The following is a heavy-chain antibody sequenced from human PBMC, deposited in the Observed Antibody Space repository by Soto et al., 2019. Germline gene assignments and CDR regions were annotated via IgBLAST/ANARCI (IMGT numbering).Heavy chain of an antibody. J-gene: IGHJ4*02. Sequence: GSLRLSCTASGITLSTYWMHWVRQAPGKGLVWVSRINPESTTLTYADSVTGRFTIPRDNAKNTLYLQMNGLSAEDTAVYYCTKDTFGGRDSWGPGTLVTVSS. CDR1: GITLSTYW. CDR2: INPESTTL. CDR3: TKDTFGGRDS. D-gene: IGHD2-15*01. V-gene: IGHV3-74*01.